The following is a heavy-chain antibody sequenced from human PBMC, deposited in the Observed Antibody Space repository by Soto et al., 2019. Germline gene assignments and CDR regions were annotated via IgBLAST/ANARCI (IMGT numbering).Heavy chain of an antibody. CDR1: GGTFSSYA. V-gene: IGHV1-69*01. CDR3: ARGRYLSPYYYYYGMDV. D-gene: IGHD2-2*02. CDR2: IIPIFGTA. Sequence: QVQLVQSGAEVKKPGSSVKVSCKASGGTFSSYAISWVRQAPGHGLEWMGGIIPIFGTANYAQKFQGRVTITADESTSTAYMELSSLRSEDTAVYYCARGRYLSPYYYYYGMDVWGQGTTVTVSS. J-gene: IGHJ6*02.